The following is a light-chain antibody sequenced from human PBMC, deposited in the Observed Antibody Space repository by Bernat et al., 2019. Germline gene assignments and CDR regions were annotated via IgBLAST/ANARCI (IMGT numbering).Light chain of an antibody. CDR2: AAS. J-gene: IGKJ1*01. V-gene: IGKV1-39*01. Sequence: DIQMTQSPSSLSASVGDRVTITCRASQSISSYLNWDQQKPGKAPKLLIYAASSLQSGVPSRFSGSGSGTDFTLTISSLQPEDFATYYCQQSYSTLGTFGQGTTVEIK. CDR1: QSISSY. CDR3: QQSYSTLGT.